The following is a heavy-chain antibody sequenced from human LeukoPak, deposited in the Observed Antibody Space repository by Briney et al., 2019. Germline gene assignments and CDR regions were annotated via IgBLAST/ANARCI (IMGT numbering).Heavy chain of an antibody. V-gene: IGHV4-34*01. J-gene: IGHJ4*02. CDR3: ARGSGTYYYDSSGYWFDY. CDR2: INHSGST. CDR1: GFTFSDYA. D-gene: IGHD3-22*01. Sequence: GSLRLSCAASGFTFSDYAINWVRQPPGKGLEWIGEINHSGSTNYNPSLKSRVTISVDTSKNQFSLKLSSVTAADTAVYYCARGSGTYYYDSSGYWFDYWGQGTLVTVSS.